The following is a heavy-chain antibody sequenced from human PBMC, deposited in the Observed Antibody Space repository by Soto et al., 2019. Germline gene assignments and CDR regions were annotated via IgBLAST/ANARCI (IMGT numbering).Heavy chain of an antibody. J-gene: IGHJ4*02. CDR3: ASSTFFPDCRGYHFKNLDS. D-gene: IGHD3-22*01. CDR2: ISYSGSS. CDR1: AGYLERSIYF. Sequence: SETLSLTCSVSAGYLERSIYFWNWIRQPPGKGLEWIGNISYSGSSNPNPALKSRVTLSLDTFNNQFSLTLTTVTAADTAMYYCASSTFFPDCRGYHFKNLDSWGQGTLVTVSS. V-gene: IGHV4-61*01.